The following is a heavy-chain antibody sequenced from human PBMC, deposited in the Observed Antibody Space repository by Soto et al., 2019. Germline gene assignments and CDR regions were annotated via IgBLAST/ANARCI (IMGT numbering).Heavy chain of an antibody. CDR1: GDTFNRDV. CDR3: ASLRGVDV. Sequence: QAQVVQSGAEVKETGSSVKVSCKASGDTFNRDVVSWVRQAPGQGLEWMGGIIPLFGTTNYAQKLQGRVTITADESTNTVYMELRNLRVDDTAVYYCASLRGVDVWGQGTAVTVSS. V-gene: IGHV1-69*01. CDR2: IIPLFGTT. J-gene: IGHJ6*02.